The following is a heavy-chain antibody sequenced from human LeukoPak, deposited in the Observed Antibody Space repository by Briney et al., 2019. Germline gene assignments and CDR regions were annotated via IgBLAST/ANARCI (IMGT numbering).Heavy chain of an antibody. CDR2: IYYSGST. CDR1: GGSISSSSYY. V-gene: IGHV4-39*07. Sequence: SETLSLTCTASGGSISSSSYYWGWIRQPPGKGLEWIGSIYYSGSTYYNPSLKSRVTISVDTSKNQFSLKLSSVAAADTAVYYCARAKSASGYYLQYRYFDLWGRGTLVTVSS. CDR3: ARAKSASGYYLQYRYFDL. J-gene: IGHJ2*01. D-gene: IGHD3-22*01.